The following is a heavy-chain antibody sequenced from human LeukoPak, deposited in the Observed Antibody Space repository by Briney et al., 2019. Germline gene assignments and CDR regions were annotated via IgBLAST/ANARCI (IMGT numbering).Heavy chain of an antibody. CDR1: GFTFSSYG. V-gene: IGHV3-30*03. J-gene: IGHJ4*02. CDR3: ARDGAAPGLYFDS. CDR2: ISYDGSNK. Sequence: QPGGSLRLSCAASGFTFSSYGMHWVRQAPGKGLEWVAVISYDGSNKYYADSVKGRFTISRDNAKNSLYLQMNSLRTEDTAVYYCARDGAAPGLYFDSWGQGTLVTVSS. D-gene: IGHD6-13*01.